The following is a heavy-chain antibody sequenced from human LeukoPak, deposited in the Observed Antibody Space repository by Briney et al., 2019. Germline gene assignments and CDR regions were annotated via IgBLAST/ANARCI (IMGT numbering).Heavy chain of an antibody. Sequence: PSETLSLTCTVSGGSISSDYWSWIRQPPGKGLEWIGQIYYSGSTDYNPSLKSRVTISVDTSKNQLSLRLSSVTAADTAVYYCARPTLPGYTHGPYLVWGQGTLVTVSS. CDR3: ARPTLPGYTHGPYLV. V-gene: IGHV4-59*08. J-gene: IGHJ4*02. D-gene: IGHD5-24*01. CDR1: GGSISSDY. CDR2: IYYSGST.